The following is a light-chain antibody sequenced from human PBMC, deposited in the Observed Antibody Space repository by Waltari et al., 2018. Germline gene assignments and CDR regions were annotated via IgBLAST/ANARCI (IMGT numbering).Light chain of an antibody. J-gene: IGLJ2*01. CDR1: KLGEKY. Sequence: SYELTQSPSVSVSLGQTASITCAGDKLGEKYVSWYKQKPGRSPVLVIYQDNRRPSGFPGRVYGSNSGNTATLTVSGTQAMDEADYYCQASDSRTAVFGGGTKLTVL. V-gene: IGLV3-1*01. CDR2: QDN. CDR3: QASDSRTAV.